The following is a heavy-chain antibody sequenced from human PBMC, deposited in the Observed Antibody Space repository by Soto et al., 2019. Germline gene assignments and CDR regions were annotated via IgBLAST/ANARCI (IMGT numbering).Heavy chain of an antibody. CDR1: GGTFGTSA. CDR2: VIPVFGTA. Sequence: GASVKVSCKASGGTFGTSAISWVRQAPGQGLDWMGAVIPVFGTANYAQRFQGRVTITADESTSTAYMELSSLRSEDTAVYYCASSPYDSSGYYSFVDYWGQGTLVTVSS. J-gene: IGHJ4*02. V-gene: IGHV1-69*13. CDR3: ASSPYDSSGYYSFVDY. D-gene: IGHD3-22*01.